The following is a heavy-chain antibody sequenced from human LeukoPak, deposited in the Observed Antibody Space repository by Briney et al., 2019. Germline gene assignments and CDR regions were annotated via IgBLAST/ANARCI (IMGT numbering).Heavy chain of an antibody. CDR3: ARVDPWFDP. D-gene: IGHD3/OR15-3a*01. J-gene: IGHJ5*02. V-gene: IGHV4-59*01. Sequence: SETLTLTCTVSGGSISSYYWSWIRQPPGKGLEWIGYIYYSGSTNYNPSLKSRVTISVDTSKNQFSLKLSSVTAADTAVYYCARVDPWFDPWGQGTLVTVSS. CDR1: GGSISSYY. CDR2: IYYSGST.